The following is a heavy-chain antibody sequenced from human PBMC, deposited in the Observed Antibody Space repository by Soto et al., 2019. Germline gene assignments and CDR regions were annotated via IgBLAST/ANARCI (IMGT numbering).Heavy chain of an antibody. J-gene: IGHJ5*02. D-gene: IGHD3-3*02. CDR3: ARHSLALRKNNWFDP. Sequence: SETLSLTCTVSGDSIISGDFYWVWVRQPPGKGLEWIGSIFYLGSSYYNPSLKSRVTMSVDTSKNQFSLRLRSVTAADTALYFCARHSLALRKNNWFDPWGQGIMVTVSS. CDR2: IFYLGSS. V-gene: IGHV4-39*01. CDR1: GDSIISGDFY.